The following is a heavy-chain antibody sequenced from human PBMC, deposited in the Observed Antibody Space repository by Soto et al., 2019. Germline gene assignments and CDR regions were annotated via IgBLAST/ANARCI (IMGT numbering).Heavy chain of an antibody. CDR1: GFTFSNHA. CDR2: ISDSGST. Sequence: EVQLLESGGALVQPGGSLRLSCAASGFTFSNHAMNWVRQAPGKGLEWVSTISDSGSTYYADSVKGRFTISGDNSKNTLYLQMNSLRAEDRALYYCARDPGGHYCTSTSCLYFFDHWGQGTLVIVSS. V-gene: IGHV3-23*01. CDR3: ARDPGGHYCTSTSCLYFFDH. J-gene: IGHJ4*02. D-gene: IGHD2-2*01.